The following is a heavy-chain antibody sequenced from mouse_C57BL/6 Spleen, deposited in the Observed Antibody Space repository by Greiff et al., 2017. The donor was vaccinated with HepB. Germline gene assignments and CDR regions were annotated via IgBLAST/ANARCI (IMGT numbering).Heavy chain of an antibody. CDR3: ARTPYGSSPPFAY. V-gene: IGHV1-55*01. D-gene: IGHD1-1*01. CDR1: GYTFTSYW. CDR2: IYPGSGST. J-gene: IGHJ3*01. Sequence: QVQLQQPGAELVKPGASVKMSCKASGYTFTSYWITWVKQRPGQGLEWIGDIYPGSGSTNYNEKFKGKATLTVDTSSSTAYMQLSSLTSEDSAVYYCARTPYGSSPPFAYWGQGTLVTVSA.